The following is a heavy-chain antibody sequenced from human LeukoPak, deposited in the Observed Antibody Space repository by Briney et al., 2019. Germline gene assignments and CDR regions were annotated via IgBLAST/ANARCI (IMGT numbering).Heavy chain of an antibody. V-gene: IGHV3-30*18. CDR2: ISYDGTNK. Sequence: PGGSLRLSCAASGFTFSSYGMHWVRQAPGKGLEWVAIISYDGTNKYYADSVKGRFTISRDNSKNTLYLQMNSLRAEDTAVYYCAKDPHRYYDFWSGLNWFDPWGQGTLVTVSS. CDR3: AKDPHRYYDFWSGLNWFDP. D-gene: IGHD3-3*01. J-gene: IGHJ5*02. CDR1: GFTFSSYG.